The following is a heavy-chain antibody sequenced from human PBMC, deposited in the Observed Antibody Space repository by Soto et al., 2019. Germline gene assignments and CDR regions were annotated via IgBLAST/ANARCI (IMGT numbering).Heavy chain of an antibody. J-gene: IGHJ6*02. CDR3: ARDRSPNSSYDILTGYYYYYGMDV. CDR2: ISYDGSNK. Sequence: GGSLRLSCAASGFTFSSYAMHWVRQAPGKGLEWVAVISYDGSNKYYADSVKGRFTISRDNSKNTLYLQMNSLRAEDTAVYYCARDRSPNSSYDILTGYYYYYGMDVWGQGTTVTVSS. V-gene: IGHV3-30*04. D-gene: IGHD3-9*01. CDR1: GFTFSSYA.